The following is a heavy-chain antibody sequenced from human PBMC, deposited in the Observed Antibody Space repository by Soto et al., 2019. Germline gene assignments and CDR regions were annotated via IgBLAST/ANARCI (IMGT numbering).Heavy chain of an antibody. D-gene: IGHD1-26*01. CDR3: ARDSGIVGAYDAFNI. Sequence: GESLKISYKGSGYSFTSYWIGWVRQMPGKGLEWMGIIYPGDSDTRYSPSFQGQVTISADKSISTAYLQWSSLKASDTAMYYCARDSGIVGAYDAFNIWGQGTMVTVSS. V-gene: IGHV5-51*01. CDR2: IYPGDSDT. J-gene: IGHJ3*02. CDR1: GYSFTSYW.